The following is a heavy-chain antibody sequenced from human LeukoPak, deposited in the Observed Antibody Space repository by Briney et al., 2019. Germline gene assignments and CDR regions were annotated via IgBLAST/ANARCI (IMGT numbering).Heavy chain of an antibody. CDR3: ASRKLGNDY. Sequence: ASVKVSCKASGYTFTDYYIHWVRLAPGQGLEWMGWINPNSGGTNYAQKFQGRVTMTRDTSITTAYMELSRLKSDDTAVYYCASRKLGNDYWGQGTLVTVSS. J-gene: IGHJ4*02. CDR2: INPNSGGT. V-gene: IGHV1-2*02. D-gene: IGHD7-27*01. CDR1: GYTFTDYY.